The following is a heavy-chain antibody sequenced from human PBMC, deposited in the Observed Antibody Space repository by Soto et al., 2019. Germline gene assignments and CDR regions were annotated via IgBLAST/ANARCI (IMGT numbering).Heavy chain of an antibody. CDR3: ARGAKPCGGGSCYVYAFDI. D-gene: IGHD2-15*01. V-gene: IGHV3-23*01. J-gene: IGHJ3*02. CDR2: ISGSGGTT. Sequence: PGGSLRLSCAASGFTFSSYAMSWVRQAPGKGLEWVSAISGSGGTTYYAGSVKGRFTISRDNSKNTLYLQMNSLRVEDTAVYYCARGAKPCGGGSCYVYAFDIWGQGTMVTVSS. CDR1: GFTFSSYA.